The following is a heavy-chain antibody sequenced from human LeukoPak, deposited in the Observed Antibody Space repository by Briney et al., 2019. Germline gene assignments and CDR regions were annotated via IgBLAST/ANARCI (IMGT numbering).Heavy chain of an antibody. V-gene: IGHV4-39*07. J-gene: IGHJ4*02. CDR3: ARTRGVIIRRPRFFDY. CDR1: GGSISSSNYY. Sequence: SETLSLTCTVSGGSISSSNYYWGWIRQPPGKGLEWIGSIYYSGSTYYNPSLKSRVTISVDTSKNQFSLKLSSVTAADTAVYYCARTRGVIIRRPRFFDYWGQGTLVTVSS. CDR2: IYYSGST. D-gene: IGHD3-10*01.